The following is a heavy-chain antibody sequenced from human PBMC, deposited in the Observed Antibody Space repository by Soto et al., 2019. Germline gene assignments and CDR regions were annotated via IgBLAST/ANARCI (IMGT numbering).Heavy chain of an antibody. CDR3: ARRRYCGADCYSKYYYGMDA. J-gene: IGHJ6*02. Sequence: QVQLVQSGAEVKKPGSSVKVSCRASGSTFSSYTVSWVRQAPGQGLEWMGRIIPVLGVTNYAQKFKGRVTITADNSKTTAYMELSSLRSGDTAIYYCARRRYCGADCYSKYYYGMDAWGQGTTVTVSS. D-gene: IGHD2-21*02. CDR2: IIPVLGVT. CDR1: GSTFSSYT. V-gene: IGHV1-69*02.